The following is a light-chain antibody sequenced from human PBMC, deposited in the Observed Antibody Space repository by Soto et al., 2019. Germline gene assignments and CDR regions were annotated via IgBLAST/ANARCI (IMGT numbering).Light chain of an antibody. CDR2: DAS. J-gene: IGKJ4*01. CDR1: QSISSW. CDR3: QQYSGAVT. Sequence: DIQMTQSPSTLSASVGDRVTITCRASQSISSWLAWYQQKPGKAPKLLIYDASSLESGVPSRFSGSGSGTEFTLTISSLQPHDFATYYCQQYSGAVTFGGGTKLDIK. V-gene: IGKV1-5*01.